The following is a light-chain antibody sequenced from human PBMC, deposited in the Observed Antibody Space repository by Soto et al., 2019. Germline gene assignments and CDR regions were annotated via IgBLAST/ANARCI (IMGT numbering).Light chain of an antibody. CDR1: QSVSSS. Sequence: EIVMTQSPATLSVSPGERATLSCRASQSVSSSLAWYQQKPGRAPRLLISGASTRATGIPARFSGSGSGTEFTLTISSLQSEYFSVYYCQQYNNWPPGTFGQGTKVEIK. J-gene: IGKJ1*01. CDR3: QQYNNWPPGT. CDR2: GAS. V-gene: IGKV3-15*01.